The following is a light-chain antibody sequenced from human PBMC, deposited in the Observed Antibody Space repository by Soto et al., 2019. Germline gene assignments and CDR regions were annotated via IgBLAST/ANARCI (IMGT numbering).Light chain of an antibody. CDR3: QQYTNWPFTYT. Sequence: EVVLTQSPATLSVSPGERATLSCRASQSVSSNLAWYQQKPGQAPRLLIYGASTRATGIPARFSGSGSGTEFTLTISSLQSEDFAVYYCQQYTNWPFTYTFGQGTKVDIK. J-gene: IGKJ2*01. CDR1: QSVSSN. V-gene: IGKV3-15*01. CDR2: GAS.